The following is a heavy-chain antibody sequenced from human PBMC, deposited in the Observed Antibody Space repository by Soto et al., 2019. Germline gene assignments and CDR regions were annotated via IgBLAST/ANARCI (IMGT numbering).Heavy chain of an antibody. D-gene: IGHD3-10*01. CDR2: IYYSGST. CDR3: AGSAMVRGVTGWFDP. CDR1: GGSISSYY. Sequence: SETLSLTCTVSGGSISSYYWSWIRQPPGKGLEWIGYIYYSGSTNYNPSLKSRVTISVDTSKNQFSLKLSSVTAADTAVYYCAGSAMVRGVTGWFDPWGQGTLVTVSS. V-gene: IGHV4-59*08. J-gene: IGHJ5*02.